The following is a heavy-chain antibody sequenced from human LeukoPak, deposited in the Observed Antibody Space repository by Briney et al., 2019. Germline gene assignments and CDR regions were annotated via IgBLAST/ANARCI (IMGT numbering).Heavy chain of an antibody. D-gene: IGHD3-10*01. J-gene: IGHJ4*02. V-gene: IGHV1-69*13. Sequence: SVKVSCKASGGTFSSYAISWVRQAPGQGLEWMGGIIPIFGTANYTQKFQGRVTITADESTSTAYMEVSSLRSEDTAVYYCARGDYYGPGSYPPPYWGQGTLVTVSS. CDR1: GGTFSSYA. CDR3: ARGDYYGPGSYPPPY. CDR2: IIPIFGTA.